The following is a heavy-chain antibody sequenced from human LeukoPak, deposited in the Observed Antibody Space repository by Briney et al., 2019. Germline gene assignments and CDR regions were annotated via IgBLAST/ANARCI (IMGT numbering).Heavy chain of an antibody. D-gene: IGHD1-26*01. Sequence: VASVTVSCKASGYTFTSYGISWVRQAPGQGIEWMGWISAYNGNTNYAQKLQGRVTMTTDTSTSTADMELRSLRSDDTAVYYCARGGRWELPRPYAFDIWGQGTMVTVSS. J-gene: IGHJ3*02. V-gene: IGHV1-18*01. CDR3: ARGGRWELPRPYAFDI. CDR2: ISAYNGNT. CDR1: GYTFTSYG.